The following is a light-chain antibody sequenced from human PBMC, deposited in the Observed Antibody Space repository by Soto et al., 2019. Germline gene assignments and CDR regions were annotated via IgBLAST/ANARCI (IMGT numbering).Light chain of an antibody. CDR1: QSISSY. V-gene: IGKV1-5*01. CDR3: QQYNSYSA. J-gene: IGKJ1*01. Sequence: DIQMTQSPFSLSASVGDRVTITFRASQSISSYLNWYQQKPGKAPKLLIYDASSLESGVPSRFSGSGSGTEFTLTISSLQPDDFATYYCQQYNSYSAFGQGTKVDNK. CDR2: DAS.